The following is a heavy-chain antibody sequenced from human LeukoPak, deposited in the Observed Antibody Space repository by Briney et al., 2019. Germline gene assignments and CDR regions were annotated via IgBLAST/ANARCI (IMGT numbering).Heavy chain of an antibody. CDR2: IIPIFGIA. V-gene: IGHV1-69*04. D-gene: IGHD6-13*01. J-gene: IGHJ4*02. Sequence: ASVKVSCKASGGTFSRYAISWERQAPGQGLEWMGRIIPIFGIANYAQKFQGRVTITADKSTSTAYMELSSLRSEDTAVYYCARVGGGGIAAAGIDYWGQGTLVTVSS. CDR1: GGTFSRYA. CDR3: ARVGGGGIAAAGIDY.